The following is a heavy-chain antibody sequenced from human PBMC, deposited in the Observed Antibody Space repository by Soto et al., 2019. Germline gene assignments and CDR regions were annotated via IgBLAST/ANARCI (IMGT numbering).Heavy chain of an antibody. CDR3: ARDNVGAELHKVELEY. CDR2: INAGNGKT. J-gene: IGHJ4*02. CDR1: GYTFNSYV. D-gene: IGHD1-1*01. Sequence: QVQLVQSGAEVKKPGASVKVSCKASGYTFNSYVLHWVRQAPGQRLEWMGWINAGNGKTKYSQKLQGRLTFARDTSASTAYMELSSLRSEDTAVYYGARDNVGAELHKVELEYWGQGTLVTVSS. V-gene: IGHV1-3*01.